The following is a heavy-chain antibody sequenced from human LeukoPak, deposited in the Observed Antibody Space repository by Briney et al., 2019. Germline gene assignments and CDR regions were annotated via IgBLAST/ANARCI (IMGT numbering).Heavy chain of an antibody. J-gene: IGHJ6*03. CDR3: AREGYYGDYCMDV. V-gene: IGHV4-38-2*02. Sequence: PSETLSLTCTVSGYSIGSGYYWGWIRQPPGKGLEWIGSIYHSGSTYYNPSLKSRVTISVDTSKNQFSLKLSSVTAADTAVYYCAREGYYGDYCMDVWGKGTTVTVSS. CDR1: GYSIGSGYY. CDR2: IYHSGST. D-gene: IGHD4-17*01.